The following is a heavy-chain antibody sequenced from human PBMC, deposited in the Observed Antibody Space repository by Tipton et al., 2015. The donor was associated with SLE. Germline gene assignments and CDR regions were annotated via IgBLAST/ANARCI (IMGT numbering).Heavy chain of an antibody. V-gene: IGHV3-9*01. D-gene: IGHD2-15*01. Sequence: TLSLTCTVSGGSISSYYWSWIRQPPGKGLEWVSGISWNSGSIGYADSVKGRFTISRDNAKNSLYLQMNSLRAEDTALYYCAKGFGQGYCSGGSCFDAFDIWGQGTMVTVSS. CDR3: AKGFGQGYCSGGSCFDAFDI. CDR1: GGSISSYY. J-gene: IGHJ3*02. CDR2: ISWNSGSI.